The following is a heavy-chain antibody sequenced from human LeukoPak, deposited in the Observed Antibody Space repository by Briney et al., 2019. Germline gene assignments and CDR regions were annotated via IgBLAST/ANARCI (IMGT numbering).Heavy chain of an antibody. CDR1: GFTFSSYS. Sequence: GGSLRLSCAASGFTFSSYSMNWVRQAPGKGLEWVSSISSSSSYIYYADSVKGRFTISRDNAKNSLYLQMNSLRAEDTAVYYCARDGRSGWSFDYWGQGTLVTVSS. J-gene: IGHJ4*02. D-gene: IGHD6-19*01. CDR2: ISSSSSYI. V-gene: IGHV3-21*01. CDR3: ARDGRSGWSFDY.